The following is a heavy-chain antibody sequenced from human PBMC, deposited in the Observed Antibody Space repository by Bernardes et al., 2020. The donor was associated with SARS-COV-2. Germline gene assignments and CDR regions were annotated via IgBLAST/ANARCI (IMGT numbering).Heavy chain of an antibody. V-gene: IGHV1-2*02. CDR3: AKAGVDCSGGSCYYYYGMDV. J-gene: IGHJ6*02. CDR1: GYTFSGYY. Sequence: ASVKVSCKASGYTFSGYYMHWVRQAPGQGLEWMGGINPNSGGTNYAQKFQGRVTMTRDTSISTAYMELSRLRSDDTAVYYCAKAGVDCSGGSCYYYYGMDVYGQGTTVTVSS. CDR2: INPNSGGT. D-gene: IGHD2-15*01.